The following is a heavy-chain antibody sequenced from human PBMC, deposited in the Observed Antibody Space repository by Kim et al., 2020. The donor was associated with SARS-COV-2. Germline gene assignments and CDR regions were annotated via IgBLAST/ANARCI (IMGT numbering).Heavy chain of an antibody. V-gene: IGHV3-23*01. CDR3: AKKTVVVTAIGGMDV. Sequence: DSVKGRLPISRDNSKNTLYLQMNSLRAEDTAVYYCAKKTVVVTAIGGMDVWGQGTTVTVSS. D-gene: IGHD2-21*02. J-gene: IGHJ6*02.